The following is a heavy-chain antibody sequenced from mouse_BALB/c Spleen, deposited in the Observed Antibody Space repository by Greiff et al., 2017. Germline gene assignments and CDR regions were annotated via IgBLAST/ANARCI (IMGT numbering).Heavy chain of an antibody. V-gene: IGHV5-6*02. J-gene: IGHJ2*01. CDR2: ISSGGSYT. CDR1: GFTFSSYG. D-gene: IGHD3-3*01. Sequence: DVKLVESGGDLVKPGGSLKLSCAASGFTFSSYGMSWVRQTPDKRLEWVATISSGGSYTYYPDSVKGRFTISRDNAKNTLYLQMSSLKSEDTAMYYCARHGGGRYFDYWGQGTTLTVSS. CDR3: ARHGGGRYFDY.